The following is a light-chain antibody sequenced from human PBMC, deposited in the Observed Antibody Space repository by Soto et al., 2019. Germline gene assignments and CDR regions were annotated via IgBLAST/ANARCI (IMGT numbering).Light chain of an antibody. Sequence: EIVMTQSPATLSASPGERATLSCRASQSVSSNLAGYQQKPGQAPRLLIYGASTRATGIPARFSGSGSGTEFTLTISSLQSEDFAVYYCQQYNNWPPLTFGQGTRLEIK. CDR1: QSVSSN. CDR2: GAS. CDR3: QQYNNWPPLT. V-gene: IGKV3-15*01. J-gene: IGKJ5*01.